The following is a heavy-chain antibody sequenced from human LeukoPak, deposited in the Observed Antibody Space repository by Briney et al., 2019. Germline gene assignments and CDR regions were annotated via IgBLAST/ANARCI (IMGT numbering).Heavy chain of an antibody. V-gene: IGHV4-39*01. CDR2: IYYSGST. D-gene: IGHD3-10*01. CDR1: GGSISSSSYY. CDR3: ARHAVPYYYGSGSYPDY. J-gene: IGHJ4*02. Sequence: SETLSLTCTVSGGSISSSSYYWDWIRQPPGKGLEWIGSIYYSGSTYYNPSLKSRVTISVDTSKNQFSLKLSSVTAADTAVYYCARHAVPYYYGSGSYPDYWGQGTLVTVSS.